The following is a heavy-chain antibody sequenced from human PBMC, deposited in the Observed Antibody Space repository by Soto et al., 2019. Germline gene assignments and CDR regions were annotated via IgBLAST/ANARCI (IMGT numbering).Heavy chain of an antibody. V-gene: IGHV3-48*02. CDR1: GVSCSSDR. D-gene: IGHD3-3*01. CDR2: ISSSSSTI. CDR3: ARELLRFLEWFQLNRLAV. Sequence: PGRSVKLGCAASGVSCSSDRMNWVRQCPGKGLEWVSYISSSSSTIYYADSVKGRFTISRDNAKNSLYLQMNSLRDEDTAVYYCARELLRFLEWFQLNRLAVWAQRTTVPVSS. J-gene: IGHJ6*02.